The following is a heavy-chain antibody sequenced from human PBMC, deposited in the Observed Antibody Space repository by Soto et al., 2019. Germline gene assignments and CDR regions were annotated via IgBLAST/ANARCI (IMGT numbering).Heavy chain of an antibody. J-gene: IGHJ6*01. CDR1: GFTFSDYY. V-gene: IGHV3-11*03. D-gene: IGHD5-12*01. Sequence: PGGSLRLSCAASGFTFSDYYMSWIRQAPGKGLEWVSYISSSSTYTNYADSVKGRFTISRDNAKDSLYLQMNSLRVEDTAVYYCARRLSGLYGMDVWGQGTTVTVSS. CDR3: ARRLSGLYGMDV. CDR2: ISSSSTYT.